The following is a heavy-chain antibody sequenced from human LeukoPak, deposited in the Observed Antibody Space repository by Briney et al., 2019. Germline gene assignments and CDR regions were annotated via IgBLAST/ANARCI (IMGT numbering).Heavy chain of an antibody. J-gene: IGHJ2*01. V-gene: IGHV4-4*07. CDR3: ARVSSSWYQDWYFDL. CDR1: GYSISSSYY. CDR2: IDTSGNT. Sequence: SETLSLTCTVSGYSISSSYYWSWIRQPAGKGLEWIGRIDTSGNTNYKPSLKSRVTMSVDTSKNQFSLKLSSVTAADTAVYYCARVSSSWYQDWYFDLWGRGTLVTVSS. D-gene: IGHD6-13*01.